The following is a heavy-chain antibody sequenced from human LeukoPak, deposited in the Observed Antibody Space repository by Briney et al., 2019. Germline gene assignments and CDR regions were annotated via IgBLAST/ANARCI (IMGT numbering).Heavy chain of an antibody. CDR2: IRYDGSNK. D-gene: IGHD2-2*02. CDR1: GFTFSSYG. V-gene: IGHV3-30*02. CDR3: AKFSACSSTSCYTPGRNNYYYYYMDV. J-gene: IGHJ6*03. Sequence: GGSLRLSCAASGFTFSSYGMHWVRQAPGKGLEWVAFIRYDGSNKYYADSVKGRFTISRDNSKNTLYLQMNSLRAEDTAVYYCAKFSACSSTSCYTPGRNNYYYYYMDVWGKGTTVTVSS.